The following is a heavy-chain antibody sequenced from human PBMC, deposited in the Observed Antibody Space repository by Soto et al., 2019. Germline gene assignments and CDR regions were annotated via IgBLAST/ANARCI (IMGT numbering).Heavy chain of an antibody. D-gene: IGHD3-16*01. CDR3: ARHKSSVFWPYYFDF. J-gene: IGHJ4*02. CDR1: GGSFSGYY. Sequence: PSETLSLTCAVYGGSFSGYYWSWIRQPPGKGLEWIGEINHSGSTNYNPSLKSRVTISVDTSKNQFSLKLSSVTAADTAVYYCARHKSSVFWPYYFDFWGQGILVTVSS. CDR2: INHSGST. V-gene: IGHV4-34*01.